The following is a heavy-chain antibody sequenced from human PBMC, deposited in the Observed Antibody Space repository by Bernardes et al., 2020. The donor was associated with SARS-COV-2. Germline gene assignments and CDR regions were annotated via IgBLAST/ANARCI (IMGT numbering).Heavy chain of an antibody. CDR3: ARDLYDFWSGYFGPVTNYYYYGMDV. Sequence: GGSLRLSCAASGFTFSSYWMHWVRQAPGKGLVWVSRINSDGSSTSYADSVKGRFTISRDNAKNTLYLRMNSLRAEDTAVYYCARDLYDFWSGYFGPVTNYYYYGMDVWGQGTTVTVSS. CDR1: GFTFSSYW. J-gene: IGHJ6*02. CDR2: INSDGSST. D-gene: IGHD3-3*01. V-gene: IGHV3-74*01.